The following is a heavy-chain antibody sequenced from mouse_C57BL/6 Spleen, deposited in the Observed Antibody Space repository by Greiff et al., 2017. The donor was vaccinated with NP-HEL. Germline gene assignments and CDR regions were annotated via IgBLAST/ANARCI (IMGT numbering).Heavy chain of an antibody. J-gene: IGHJ1*03. CDR3: AKRNYYGSSYRYFDV. CDR2: IYPGDGDT. V-gene: IGHV1-80*01. CDR1: GYAFSSYW. D-gene: IGHD1-1*01. Sequence: LQQSGASVKISCKASGYAFSSYWMNWVKQRPGKGLEWIGQIYPGDGDTNYNGKFKGKATLTADKSSSTAYMQLSSLTSEDSAVYVCAKRNYYGSSYRYFDVWGTGTTVTVSS.